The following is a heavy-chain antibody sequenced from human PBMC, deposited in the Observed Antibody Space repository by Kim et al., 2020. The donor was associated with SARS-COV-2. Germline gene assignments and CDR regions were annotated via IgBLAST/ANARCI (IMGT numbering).Heavy chain of an antibody. D-gene: IGHD2-2*01. CDR1: GFTFSSYA. CDR2: ISGSGGST. V-gene: IGHV3-23*01. Sequence: GGSLRLSCAASGFTFSSYAMSWVRQAPGKGLEWVSAISGSGGSTYYADSVKGRFTISRDNSKNTLYLQMNSLRAEDTAVYYCAKDAYRMSIVVVPAAIFGYWGQGTLVTVSS. J-gene: IGHJ4*02. CDR3: AKDAYRMSIVVVPAAIFGY.